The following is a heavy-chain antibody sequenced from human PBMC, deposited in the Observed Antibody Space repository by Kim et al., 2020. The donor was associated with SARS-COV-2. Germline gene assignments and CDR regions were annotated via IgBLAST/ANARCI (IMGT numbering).Heavy chain of an antibody. CDR3: ARVAAAGTRAFDI. J-gene: IGHJ3*02. Sequence: YAQSFTGRFVFSLDTSVSTAYLQISSLKAEDTAVYYCARVAAAGTRAFDIWGQGTMVTVSS. V-gene: IGHV7-4-1*02. D-gene: IGHD6-13*01.